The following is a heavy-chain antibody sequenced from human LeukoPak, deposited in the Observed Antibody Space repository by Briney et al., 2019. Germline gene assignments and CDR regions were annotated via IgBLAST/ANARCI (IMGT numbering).Heavy chain of an antibody. V-gene: IGHV3-9*03. CDR2: ISWNSDDI. CDR3: AKSLSRTTNWYFDL. J-gene: IGHJ2*01. Sequence: GRSLRLSCVVSGFDLDDYAMHWVRQAPGKGLAWVSGISWNSDDIDYADSVKGRFTISRDNAKNSLYLQMNSLRADDMALYYCAKSLSRTTNWYFDLWGRGTLVTVSS. CDR1: GFDLDDYA. D-gene: IGHD4-17*01.